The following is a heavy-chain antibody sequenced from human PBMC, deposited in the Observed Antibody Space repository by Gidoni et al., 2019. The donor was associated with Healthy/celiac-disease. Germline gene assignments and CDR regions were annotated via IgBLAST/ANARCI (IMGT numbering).Heavy chain of an antibody. D-gene: IGHD4-17*01. CDR3: ARDLTVPHREFDY. Sequence: EVQLVESGGGRVKPGGSLRLSCAASGFTFSSYSMNWVRQAPGKGLEWVSSISSSSSYIYYADSVKGRFTISRDNAKNSLYLQMNSLRAEDTAVYYCARDLTVPHREFDYWGQGTLVTVSS. J-gene: IGHJ4*02. CDR2: ISSSSSYI. CDR1: GFTFSSYS. V-gene: IGHV3-21*01.